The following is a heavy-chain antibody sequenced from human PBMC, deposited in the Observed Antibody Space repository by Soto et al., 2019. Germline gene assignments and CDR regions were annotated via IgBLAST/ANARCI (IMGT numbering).Heavy chain of an antibody. CDR1: RFTFSSYG. V-gene: IGHV3-30*03. J-gene: IGHJ4*02. CDR2: ISYDGSNK. D-gene: IGHD6-19*01. Sequence: QVQLVESGGGVVQPGRSLRLSCAASRFTFSSYGMHWVRQAPGKGLEWVAVISYDGSNKYYADSAKGRFTIFRDNSKITLSLQTNLLRPAATAAHYCTLYSSGMYPPDHWGQGTLVTFSS. CDR3: TLYSSGMYPPDH.